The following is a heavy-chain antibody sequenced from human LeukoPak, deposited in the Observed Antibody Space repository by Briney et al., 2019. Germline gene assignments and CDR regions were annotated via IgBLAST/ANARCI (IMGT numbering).Heavy chain of an antibody. Sequence: SETLSLTCTVSGGSISSYYWSWIRQPPGKGLEWIGFIFYSGTTNYNPSLKSRVTISVDTSKNQFSLKLSSVTAADTAVYYCARGLFFYGSGSYPHYYYYMDVWGKGTTVTISS. CDR2: IFYSGTT. CDR1: GGSISSYY. D-gene: IGHD3-10*01. V-gene: IGHV4-59*01. CDR3: ARGLFFYGSGSYPHYYYYMDV. J-gene: IGHJ6*03.